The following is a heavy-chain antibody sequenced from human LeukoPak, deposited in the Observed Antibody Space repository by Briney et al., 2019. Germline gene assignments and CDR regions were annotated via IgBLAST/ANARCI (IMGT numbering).Heavy chain of an antibody. CDR2: ISSRGSTI. CDR1: GFTFSDYY. D-gene: IGHD4-11*01. Sequence: GGSLRLSCAASGFTFSDYYMSWIRQAPGKGLEWVSYISSRGSTIYYADSVKGRFTISRDNPKNSLYLQMNSLRAEDTAVYYCARVVMTTVTNNWFDPWGQGTLVTVSS. J-gene: IGHJ5*02. CDR3: ARVVMTTVTNNWFDP. V-gene: IGHV3-11*01.